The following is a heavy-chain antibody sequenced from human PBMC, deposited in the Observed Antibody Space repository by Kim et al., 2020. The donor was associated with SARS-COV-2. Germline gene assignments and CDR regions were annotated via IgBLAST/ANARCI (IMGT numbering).Heavy chain of an antibody. CDR3: AKDRGGSGWTVFDY. D-gene: IGHD6-19*01. CDR2: IRASAETT. J-gene: IGHJ4*02. CDR1: GFTLTNNA. V-gene: IGHV3-23*01. Sequence: GGSLRLSCAASGFTLTNNAMSWVRQAPGRGLEWVSTIRASAETTYYAGSVNGRFTISRDSAKHTLYLQLNTLRADDTAVYYCAKDRGGSGWTVFDYWGQGALVTVSS.